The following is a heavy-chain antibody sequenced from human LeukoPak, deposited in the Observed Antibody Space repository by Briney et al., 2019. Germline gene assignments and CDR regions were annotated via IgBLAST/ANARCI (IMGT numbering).Heavy chain of an antibody. V-gene: IGHV4-39*07. D-gene: IGHD5-12*01. CDR2: IYYSGST. J-gene: IGHJ4*02. CDR3: ASAPPSGYDFRY. Sequence: ASETLSLTCTVSGGSISSSSYYWGWIRQPPGKGLEWIGSIYYSGSTYYNPSLKSRVTISVDTSKNQFSLKLSSVTAADTAVYYCASAPPSGYDFRYWGQGTLVTVSS. CDR1: GGSISSSSYY.